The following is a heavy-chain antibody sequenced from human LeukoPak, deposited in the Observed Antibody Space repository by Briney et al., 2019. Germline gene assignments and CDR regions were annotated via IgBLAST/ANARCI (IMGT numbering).Heavy chain of an antibody. D-gene: IGHD3-3*01. Sequence: GGSLRLSCAASGFTFSSYAIHWVRQAPGKGLEWVALISYDGSNKYYADSVKGRFTISRDKSKNTLYLQMNSLRAEDTAVYYCARDRRWSGGFDYWGQGTLVTVSS. CDR3: ARDRRWSGGFDY. V-gene: IGHV3-30*04. J-gene: IGHJ4*02. CDR1: GFTFSSYA. CDR2: ISYDGSNK.